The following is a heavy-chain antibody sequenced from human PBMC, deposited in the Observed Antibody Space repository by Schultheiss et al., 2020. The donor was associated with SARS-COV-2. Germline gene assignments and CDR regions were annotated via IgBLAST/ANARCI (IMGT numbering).Heavy chain of an antibody. J-gene: IGHJ4*02. CDR2: IYTSGST. D-gene: IGHD5-24*01. Sequence: SETLSLTCAVYGGSFSGYYWSWIRQPAGKGLEWIGRIYTSGSTNYNPSLKSRVTMSVDTSKNQFSLKLSSVTAADTAVYYCARARDGYNWSFDYWGQGTLVTVSS. V-gene: IGHV4-59*10. CDR1: GGSFSGYY. CDR3: ARARDGYNWSFDY.